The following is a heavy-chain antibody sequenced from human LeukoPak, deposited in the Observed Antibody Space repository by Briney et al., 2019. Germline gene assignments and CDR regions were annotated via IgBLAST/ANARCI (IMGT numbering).Heavy chain of an antibody. CDR1: GFTFNSYG. D-gene: IGHD2-15*01. J-gene: IGHJ5*02. Sequence: GGSLRLSCAASGFTFNSYGIHWVRQAPGKGLEWVAFIRYDGSSKYYVDSVKGRFTISRENAKNSLYLQMNSLRAEDTAVYYCARESSRFSTLRTWGQGTLVTVSS. V-gene: IGHV3-30*02. CDR2: IRYDGSSK. CDR3: ARESSRFSTLRT.